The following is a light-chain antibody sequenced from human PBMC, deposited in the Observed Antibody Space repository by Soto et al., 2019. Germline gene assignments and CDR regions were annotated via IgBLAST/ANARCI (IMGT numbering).Light chain of an antibody. CDR3: LQHSVTPGT. Sequence: DIQMTQSPSVMSASVGDRVTITCRASQGIRTFLAWFQQKPGKVPKRLIYAASSSQSGVPSRFRSSVSGTEFTLTISSLQPEDLATYYCLQHSVTPGTFGQGTKVEIK. V-gene: IGKV1-17*03. CDR2: AAS. CDR1: QGIRTF. J-gene: IGKJ1*01.